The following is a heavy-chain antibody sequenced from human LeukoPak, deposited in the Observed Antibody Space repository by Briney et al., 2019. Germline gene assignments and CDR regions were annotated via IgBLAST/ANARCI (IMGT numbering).Heavy chain of an antibody. D-gene: IGHD4-17*01. J-gene: IGHJ4*02. CDR2: IYPSGGT. CDR3: AREYGDLDY. Sequence: SETLSLTCIVSGGSISGFYWSWIRQPTGKGLEWIGRIYPSGGTNYNPSLKSRVTMPTDTSKNQFSLKLRSVTAADTAVYYCAREYGDLDYWGQGTLVTVSS. CDR1: GGSISGFY. V-gene: IGHV4-4*07.